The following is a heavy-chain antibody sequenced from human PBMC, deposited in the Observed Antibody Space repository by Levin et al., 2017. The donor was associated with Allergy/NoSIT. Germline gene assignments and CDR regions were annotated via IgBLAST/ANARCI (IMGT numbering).Heavy chain of an antibody. D-gene: IGHD1-26*01. CDR2: INPNSGDT. J-gene: IGHJ3*01. CDR3: ARERIGMTNRRAFDV. V-gene: IGHV1-46*04. Sequence: PGESLKISCKASGYTFVNYYTHCVRQAPGQGLEWLGIINPNSGDTGYAQKLQGRITMTSDTSTTTVYVEMSSLRYEDTAVYYCARERIGMTNRRAFDVWGQGTMVIVSS. CDR1: GYTFVNYY.